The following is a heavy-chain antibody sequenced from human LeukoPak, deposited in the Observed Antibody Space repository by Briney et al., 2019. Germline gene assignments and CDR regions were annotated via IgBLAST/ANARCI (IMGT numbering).Heavy chain of an antibody. J-gene: IGHJ5*02. V-gene: IGHV1-46*01. CDR2: INPSGGST. Sequence: ASVKVSCKVSGYTLTELSMHWVRQAPGQGLEWMGIINPSGGSTSYAQKFQGRVTMTRDMSTSTVYMELSSLRSEDTAVYYCASSLRYSSSWFDPWGQGTLVTVSS. CDR1: GYTLTELS. CDR3: ASSLRYSSSWFDP. D-gene: IGHD6-6*01.